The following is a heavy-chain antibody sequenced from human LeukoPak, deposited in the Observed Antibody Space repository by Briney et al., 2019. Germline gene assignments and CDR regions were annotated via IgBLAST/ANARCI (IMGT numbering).Heavy chain of an antibody. CDR1: GASISSSTDY. D-gene: IGHD3-22*01. V-gene: IGHV4-39*01. CDR3: ARLAEYFDSSGYLDY. J-gene: IGHJ4*02. CDR2: IYYSGST. Sequence: PSETLSLTCSVSGASISSSTDYWGWIRQPPGKGLEWIGSIYYSGSTYYNPSLKSRVTISVDTSKNQFSLKLSSVTAADTAVYYCARLAEYFDSSGYLDYWGQGTLVTVSS.